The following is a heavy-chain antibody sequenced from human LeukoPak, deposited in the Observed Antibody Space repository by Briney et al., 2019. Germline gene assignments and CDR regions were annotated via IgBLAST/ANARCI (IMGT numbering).Heavy chain of an antibody. V-gene: IGHV3-21*01. D-gene: IGHD6-13*01. CDR2: ISSSSSYI. J-gene: IGHJ4*02. CDR1: GFTFSSYS. CDR3: AGWGSAAVVDY. Sequence: GGSLRLSCAASGFTFSSYSMNWVRQAPGKGLEWVSSISSSSSYIYYADSVKGRFTISRDNAKNSLYLQMNSLRAEDTAVYYCAGWGSAAVVDYWGQGTLVTVSS.